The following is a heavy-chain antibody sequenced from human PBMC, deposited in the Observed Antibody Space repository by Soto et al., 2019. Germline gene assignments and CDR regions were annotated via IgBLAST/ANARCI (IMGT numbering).Heavy chain of an antibody. CDR1: GYSFTSYW. J-gene: IGHJ6*02. CDR3: ARHCSSTSCHSPPGDYYYYYGMDV. CDR2: IYPGDSDT. Sequence: GESLKISCKGSGYSFTSYWIGWVRQMPGKGLGWMGIIYPGDSDTRYSPSFQGQVTISADKSISTAYLQWSSLKASDTAMYYCARHCSSTSCHSPPGDYYYYYGMDVWGQGTTVTVSS. D-gene: IGHD2-2*01. V-gene: IGHV5-51*01.